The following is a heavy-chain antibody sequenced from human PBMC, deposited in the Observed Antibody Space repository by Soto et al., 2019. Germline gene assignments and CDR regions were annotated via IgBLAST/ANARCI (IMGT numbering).Heavy chain of an antibody. Sequence: GASLKISCKGSGYSFTTYWIGWVRQMPGKGLEWMGIIFPGDSDIRYSPSFQGQVTMSADKSISTAYLQWSSLKASDTAMYYCARRGYGGNEGYFDHWGQGTLVTVSS. D-gene: IGHD2-15*01. CDR1: GYSFTTYW. V-gene: IGHV5-51*01. CDR3: ARRGYGGNEGYFDH. CDR2: IFPGDSDI. J-gene: IGHJ4*02.